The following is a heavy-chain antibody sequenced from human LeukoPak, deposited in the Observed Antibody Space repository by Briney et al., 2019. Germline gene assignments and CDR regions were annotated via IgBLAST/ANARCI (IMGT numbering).Heavy chain of an antibody. CDR3: AGELVSLGTGYFDL. Sequence: GGSLRLSCAASGLPFTNAWMNWVRQSPGKGLEWVSGITGSSTWTYYADSVRGRFTISRDNSKNTLHLQMNNLTADDTAIYYCAGELVSLGTGYFDLWGRGTLVTVSS. D-gene: IGHD7-27*01. J-gene: IGHJ2*01. CDR1: GLPFTNAW. V-gene: IGHV3-23*01. CDR2: ITGSSTWT.